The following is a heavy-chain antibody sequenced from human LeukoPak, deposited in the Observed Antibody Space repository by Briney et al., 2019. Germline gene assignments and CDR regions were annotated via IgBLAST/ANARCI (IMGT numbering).Heavy chain of an antibody. CDR1: GFTFSSYA. Sequence: GGSLRLSCAASGFTFSSYAMHWVRQAPGKGLEWVAVISYDGSNKYYADSVKGRFTISRDNSKNTLYLQMNSLRAEDTAVYYCARECGGHCYGFDYWGQGTLVTVSS. CDR2: ISYDGSNK. J-gene: IGHJ4*02. V-gene: IGHV3-30-3*01. CDR3: ARECGGHCYGFDY. D-gene: IGHD2-21*02.